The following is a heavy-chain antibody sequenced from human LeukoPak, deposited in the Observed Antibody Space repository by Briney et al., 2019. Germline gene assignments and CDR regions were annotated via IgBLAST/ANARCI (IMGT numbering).Heavy chain of an antibody. V-gene: IGHV3-48*03. CDR1: GFTFSSYE. CDR2: ISSSGSTI. Sequence: GGSLRLSCAASGFTFSSYEMNWVRQAPGKGLEWVSYISSSGSTIYYADSVKGRFTISRDDSKNAVYLQMNNLRSEDTAVYYCTKEVWGSYPDWGQGTLVTVSS. D-gene: IGHD3-16*02. CDR3: TKEVWGSYPD. J-gene: IGHJ4*02.